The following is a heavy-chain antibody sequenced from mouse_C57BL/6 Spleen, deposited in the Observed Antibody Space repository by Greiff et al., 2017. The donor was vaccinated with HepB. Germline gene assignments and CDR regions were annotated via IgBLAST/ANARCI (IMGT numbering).Heavy chain of an antibody. CDR2: IYPGDGDT. J-gene: IGHJ2*01. V-gene: IGHV1-82*01. Sequence: VKLQQSGPELVKPGASVKISCKASGYAFSSSWMNWVKQRPGKGLEWIGRIYPGDGDTNYNGKFKGKATLTAAKSSSTAYMQLSSLTSEDSAVDFCSTNYYGSSYFDDWGPGTTLTVSS. D-gene: IGHD1-1*01. CDR3: STNYYGSSYFDD. CDR1: GYAFSSSW.